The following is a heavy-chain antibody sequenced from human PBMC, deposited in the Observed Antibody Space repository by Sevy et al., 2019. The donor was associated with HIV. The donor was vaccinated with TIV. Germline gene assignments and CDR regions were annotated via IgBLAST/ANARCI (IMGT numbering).Heavy chain of an antibody. CDR2: INGGGGST. CDR3: ARPSARIAAAASAFYDN. CDR1: GYSFSSYA. D-gene: IGHD6-13*01. J-gene: IGHJ4*02. V-gene: IGHV3-23*01. Sequence: GGSLRLSCVVSGYSFSSYAISWVRQAPGKGLEWVSTINGGGGSTYYADYVMGGFTISRDNPKKTLFLQMINLRVDDTAIYYCARPSARIAAAASAFYDNWGQGTLVTVSS.